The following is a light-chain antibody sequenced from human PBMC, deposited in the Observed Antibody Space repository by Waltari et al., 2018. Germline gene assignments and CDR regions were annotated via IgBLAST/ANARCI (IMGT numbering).Light chain of an antibody. CDR1: QAISTS. V-gene: IGKV1-12*01. CDR2: HSS. CDR3: QQGDTSPPT. J-gene: IGKJ1*01. Sequence: EIHITQSPSSVSASGGGRVSMSCRASQAISTSLAWYQQKSGKAPSLLIYHSSTLQSGVPSRFSGAGTGTDFTLTINNLHPEDFATYFCQQGDTSPPTFGPGTKVELK.